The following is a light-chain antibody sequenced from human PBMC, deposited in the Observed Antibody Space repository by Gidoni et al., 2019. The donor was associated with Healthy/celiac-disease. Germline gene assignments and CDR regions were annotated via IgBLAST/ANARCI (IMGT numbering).Light chain of an antibody. CDR3: QQSYSTPTT. CDR1: QSISSY. V-gene: IGKV1-39*01. J-gene: IGKJ4*01. Sequence: DIQMTQSPSSLSASVGDRVTITCRASQSISSYLNWYQQKPGKAPKLLIYAASSLQSGVPSRFSGSGSGTDFTLTISSLKPEDCATYYCQQSYSTPTTFGGGTKVEIK. CDR2: AAS.